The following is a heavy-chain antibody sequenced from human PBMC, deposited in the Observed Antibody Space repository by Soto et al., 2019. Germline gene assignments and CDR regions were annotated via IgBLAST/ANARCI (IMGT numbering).Heavy chain of an antibody. D-gene: IGHD5-12*01. Sequence: SQTLSLPCALSGDSVSSNTASWNWIRQSPSRGLEWLGRTYFRSKWYNDYAVSVKSRIIINPDTSNNQFSLQLNSVIPEDTAVYFCAKGDNLGPKTGYAFDPWGQGIMVTVSS. CDR3: AKGDNLGPKTGYAFDP. CDR2: TYFRSKWYN. J-gene: IGHJ5*02. V-gene: IGHV6-1*01. CDR1: GDSVSSNTAS.